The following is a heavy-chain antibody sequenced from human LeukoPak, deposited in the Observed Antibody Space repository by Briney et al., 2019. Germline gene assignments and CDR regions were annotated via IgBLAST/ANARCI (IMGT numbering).Heavy chain of an antibody. Sequence: GGSLRLSCAASGFSFRSYVMYWVRQAPGKGLEWAAVISYVGSTKYYADSVRGRFNISRDDSKNMMYLHMNSLRGDDTAIYYCARARTTMLRGLMDAFDIWGQGTVVTVSS. V-gene: IGHV3-30-3*01. J-gene: IGHJ3*02. CDR2: ISYVGSTK. D-gene: IGHD3-10*01. CDR1: GFSFRSYV. CDR3: ARARTTMLRGLMDAFDI.